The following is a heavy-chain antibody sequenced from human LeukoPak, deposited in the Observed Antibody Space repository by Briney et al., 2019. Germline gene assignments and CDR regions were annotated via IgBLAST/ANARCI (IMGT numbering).Heavy chain of an antibody. Sequence: SETLSLTCTVSGVSISGSTYFWAWIRQPPGKGLEWIGSIYHTESTSYNPSLKSRVTISVDTSKNQFSLKLNSVTAADTAVYYCARGLPARYCSSTSCYEYFDYWGQGTLVTVSS. CDR1: GVSISGSTYF. D-gene: IGHD2-2*01. CDR2: IYHTEST. J-gene: IGHJ4*02. CDR3: ARGLPARYCSSTSCYEYFDY. V-gene: IGHV4-39*01.